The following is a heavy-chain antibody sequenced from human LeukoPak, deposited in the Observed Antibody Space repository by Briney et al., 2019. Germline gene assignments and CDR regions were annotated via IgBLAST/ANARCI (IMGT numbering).Heavy chain of an antibody. CDR3: AKADCSSIRCSSELDY. J-gene: IGHJ4*02. CDR1: GFTFSSYV. V-gene: IGHV3-23*01. Sequence: GGSLRLSCAASGFTFSSYVLYWVRQAPGKGLEWVSGISGSGGATHSADSVKGRFTISRDNSKNTLSLQMNSLRAEDTAVYYCAKADCSSIRCSSELDYWGQGTLVTVSS. CDR2: ISGSGGAT. D-gene: IGHD2-2*01.